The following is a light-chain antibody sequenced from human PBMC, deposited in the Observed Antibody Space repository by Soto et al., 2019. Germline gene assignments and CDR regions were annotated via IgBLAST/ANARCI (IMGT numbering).Light chain of an antibody. CDR3: QQRLSWPIT. J-gene: IGKJ5*01. CDR1: QSVSNQ. CDR2: DTS. Sequence: EIVLTQSPATLSLSPGERAAISCRASQSVSNQLGWYQQKPGQAPRLLIFDTSNRATGIPARFSGSGAGTDYTLSISSLEPEDFAVYYCQQRLSWPITFGQGTRLEI. V-gene: IGKV3D-11*02.